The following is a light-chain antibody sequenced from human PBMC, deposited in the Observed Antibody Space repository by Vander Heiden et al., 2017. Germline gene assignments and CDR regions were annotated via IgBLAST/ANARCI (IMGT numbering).Light chain of an antibody. CDR3: AAWDDSLETWL. CDR1: SSNIGTNF. V-gene: IGLV1-44*01. Sequence: QSVLIQPPSVSGTPGQRVAISCSGGSSNIGTNFVNWYQKLPGSAPKLLIHNNNQRPSGVSDRFSGSVSGIAASLAISRLQSEDEADYFCAAWDDSLETWLFGGGTKLTVL. CDR2: NNN. J-gene: IGLJ3*02.